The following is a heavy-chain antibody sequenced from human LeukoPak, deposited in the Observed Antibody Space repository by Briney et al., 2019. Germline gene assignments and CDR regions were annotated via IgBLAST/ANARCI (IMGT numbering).Heavy chain of an antibody. J-gene: IGHJ4*02. CDR2: IYYSGST. CDR1: GGSISSCSYY. D-gene: IGHD1-1*01. CDR3: AKSFQYIWNDGAFDY. V-gene: IGHV4-39*01. Sequence: SETLSLTCTVSGGSISSCSYYWGWIRQPPGKGLEWIGSIYYSGSTYYNPSLKSRVTISVDTSKNQFSLRVSSVTAADTAVYYCAKSFQYIWNDGAFDYWGQRTLVT.